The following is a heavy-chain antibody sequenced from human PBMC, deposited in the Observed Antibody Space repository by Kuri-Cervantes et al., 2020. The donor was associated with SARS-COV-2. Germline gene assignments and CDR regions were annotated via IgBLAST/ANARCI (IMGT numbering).Heavy chain of an antibody. CDR1: GCSISSYY. J-gene: IGHJ5*02. CDR2: INHSGST. Sequence: GSLRLSCTVSGCSISSYYWSWIRQPPGKGLEWIGEINHSGSTNYNPSLKSRVTILVDTSKNQFSLKLSSVPAADTAVYYCARMAIVVVLAALPNWFDPWGQGTLVTVSS. CDR3: ARMAIVVVLAALPNWFDP. V-gene: IGHV4-34*01. D-gene: IGHD2-2*03.